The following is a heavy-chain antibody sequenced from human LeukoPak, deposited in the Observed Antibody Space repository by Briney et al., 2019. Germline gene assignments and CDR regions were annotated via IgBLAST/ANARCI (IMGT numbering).Heavy chain of an antibody. CDR1: GFTFSSYW. V-gene: IGHV3-7*01. CDR3: ARDLVGSSSYFDY. J-gene: IGHJ4*02. Sequence: GGSLRLSCAASGFTFSSYWMSWVRQAPGKGLEWVANIKQDGSEKYYVDSVKGRFTISRDNAKNSLHLQMNSLRAEDTAVYYCARDLVGSSSYFDYWGQGTLVTVSS. CDR2: IKQDGSEK. D-gene: IGHD6-6*01.